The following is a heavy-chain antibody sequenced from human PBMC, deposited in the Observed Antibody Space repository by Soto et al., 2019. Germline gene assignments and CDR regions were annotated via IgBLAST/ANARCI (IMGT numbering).Heavy chain of an antibody. J-gene: IGHJ4*02. D-gene: IGHD3-10*01. CDR2: INGDGSEE. V-gene: IGHV3-7*01. CDR1: GVTFSTSW. Sequence: EVQLVESGGVLVQPGGSLRVSCAASGVTFSTSWMNWVRQAPGKGLEWVANINGDGSEEYYVESVRGRFTISRDNVKNLLFLQMNSVRAEDTAVYYCAAGFPPDYWGQGTMVTVSS. CDR3: AAGFPPDY.